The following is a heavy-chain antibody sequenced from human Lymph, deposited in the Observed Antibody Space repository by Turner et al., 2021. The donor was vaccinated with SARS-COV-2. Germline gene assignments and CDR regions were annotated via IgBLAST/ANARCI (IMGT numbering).Heavy chain of an antibody. D-gene: IGHD3-10*01. V-gene: IGHV3-23*01. Sequence: EVQLLESGGGLVRPGGSLRLSCAASGFTFSSYAMSWVRQAPGKGLEWVSSISVSGGSTYYADSVKGRFTISRDNSKNTLYLQMNSLRAEDTAVYYCAKGVRGVIIPEAFDIWGQGTMVTISS. CDR3: AKGVRGVIIPEAFDI. J-gene: IGHJ3*02. CDR1: GFTFSSYA. CDR2: ISVSGGST.